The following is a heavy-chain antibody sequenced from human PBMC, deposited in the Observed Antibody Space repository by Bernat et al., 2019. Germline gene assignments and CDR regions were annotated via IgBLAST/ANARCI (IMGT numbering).Heavy chain of an antibody. J-gene: IGHJ4*02. CDR3: ATSGYDYYFDY. D-gene: IGHD5-12*01. V-gene: IGHV3-21*01. Sequence: EVQLVESGGGLVKPGGSLRLSCAASGFTFSSYSMNWVRQAPGKGLEWVSSISSSSSYIYYADSVKGRCTISRDKAKNSLYLQMNSLRAEDTAVYYCATSGYDYYFDYWGQGTLVTVSS. CDR2: ISSSSSYI. CDR1: GFTFSSYS.